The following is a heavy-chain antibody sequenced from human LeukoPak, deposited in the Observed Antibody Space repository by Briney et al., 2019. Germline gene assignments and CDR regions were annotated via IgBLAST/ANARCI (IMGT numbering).Heavy chain of an antibody. CDR1: GLTVSSNY. V-gene: IGHV3-53*01. D-gene: IGHD1-26*01. CDR3: ARDRVGATTNFDY. CDR2: IYSGGNT. J-gene: IGHJ4*02. Sequence: GGSLRLSCAASGLTVSSNYMSWVRQAPGKGLDWVSVIYSGGNTYYADSVKGRFTISRDNSKNTLYLQMNSLRAEDTAVYYCARDRVGATTNFDYWGQGTLVTVSS.